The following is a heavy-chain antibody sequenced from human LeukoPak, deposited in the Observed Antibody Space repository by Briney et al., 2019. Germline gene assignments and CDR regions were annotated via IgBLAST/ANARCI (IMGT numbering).Heavy chain of an antibody. V-gene: IGHV1-69*05. J-gene: IGHJ6*03. CDR1: GGTFSSCA. D-gene: IGHD5-18*01. CDR2: IIPIFGTS. CDR3: ARSSRVQLWLRYYYYYMDV. Sequence: GGSVKVSCKASGGTFSSCAICWVRQAPGQGLEWMGGIIPIFGTSNYAQKFQGRVTITTDESTSTAYMELSSLRSEDTAVYYCARSSRVQLWLRYYYYYMDVWGKGTTVTVSS.